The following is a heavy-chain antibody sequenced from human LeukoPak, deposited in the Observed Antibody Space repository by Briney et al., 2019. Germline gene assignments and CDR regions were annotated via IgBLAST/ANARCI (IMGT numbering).Heavy chain of an antibody. D-gene: IGHD3-16*01. CDR1: GGSISSGSYY. J-gene: IGHJ5*02. CDR2: IYTSGST. Sequence: KTSQTLSLTCTVSGGSISSGSYYWSWIRQPAGKGREWIGRIYTSGSTNYNPSLKSRVTMSVDTSKNQFSLKLSSVTAADTAVYYCARDRPGFEEGGWFDPWGQGTLVTVSS. V-gene: IGHV4-61*02. CDR3: ARDRPGFEEGGWFDP.